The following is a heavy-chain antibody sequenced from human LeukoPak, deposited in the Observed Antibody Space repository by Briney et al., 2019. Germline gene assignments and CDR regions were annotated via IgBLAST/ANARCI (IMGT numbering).Heavy chain of an antibody. V-gene: IGHV4-39*01. CDR2: IYYSGNT. CDR1: GGSISSSSFY. CDR3: ARHPGRLFDY. Sequence: ASETLSLTCTVSGGSISSSSFYWGWIRQPPGEVLEWIGSIYYSGNTYYNPSLKSRVSISVDTSKNQFSLKLSSVTAADTAVYYCARHPGRLFDYWGQGTLVTVSS. J-gene: IGHJ4*02.